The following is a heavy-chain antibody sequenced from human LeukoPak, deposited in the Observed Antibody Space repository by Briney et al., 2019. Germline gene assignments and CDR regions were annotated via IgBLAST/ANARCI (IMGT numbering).Heavy chain of an antibody. CDR2: ISSSGSAI. Sequence: GGSLRLSCAASGFRFGDYSMNWVRQAPGKGLEWVSFISSSGSAIHYADSVRGRFTISRDNAKNSLYLQMSRLRAVDTAVYYCAREKLSFFDGSGYFDYWGQGTLVTVSS. V-gene: IGHV3-48*03. D-gene: IGHD3-22*01. CDR1: GFRFGDYS. J-gene: IGHJ4*02. CDR3: AREKLSFFDGSGYFDY.